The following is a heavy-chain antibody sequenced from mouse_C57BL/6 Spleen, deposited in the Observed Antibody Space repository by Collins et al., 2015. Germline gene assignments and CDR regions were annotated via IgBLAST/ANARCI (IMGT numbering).Heavy chain of an antibody. CDR1: GYTFTDYS. J-gene: IGHJ1*01. V-gene: IGHV9-2-1*01. D-gene: IGHD1-1*01. Sequence: QIQLVQSGPELKKPGETVKISCKASGYTFTDYSMHWVKQAPGKGLKWMGWINTETGEPTYADDFKGRFAFSLETSASTAYLQINNLKNEDTATYFCANYYGSSYCWYFDVWGAGTTVTVSS. CDR3: ANYYGSSYCWYFDV. CDR2: INTETGEP.